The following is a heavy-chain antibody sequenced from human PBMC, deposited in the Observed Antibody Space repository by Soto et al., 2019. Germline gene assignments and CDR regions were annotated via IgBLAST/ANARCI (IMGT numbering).Heavy chain of an antibody. V-gene: IGHV3-53*01. CDR2: IYSGGST. Sequence: EVQLVESGGGLIQPGGSLRLSCAASGFTVRSDYMSWVRQAPGKRLEWVSVIYSGGSTYYADSVKGRFTISRDNSKNTLYLQMNSLRAEDTAVYYCARNYYDSRGGFDYWGQGTLVTVSS. CDR1: GFTVRSDY. CDR3: ARNYYDSRGGFDY. D-gene: IGHD3-22*01. J-gene: IGHJ4*02.